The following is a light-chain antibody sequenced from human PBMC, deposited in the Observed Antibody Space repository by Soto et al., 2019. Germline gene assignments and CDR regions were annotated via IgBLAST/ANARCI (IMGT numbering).Light chain of an antibody. CDR3: QVWNTNSHHVV. V-gene: IGLV3-21*02. CDR1: NIGSQG. J-gene: IGLJ2*01. CDR2: DNS. Sequence: SYELTQPPSVSVAPGQTATISCGGNNIGSQGVHWYQQKPPQAPVLVVYDNSDRPSGIPERFSGSKSENKATLTISRVEAGDDADSYCQVWNTNSHHVVFGGGTTVTVL.